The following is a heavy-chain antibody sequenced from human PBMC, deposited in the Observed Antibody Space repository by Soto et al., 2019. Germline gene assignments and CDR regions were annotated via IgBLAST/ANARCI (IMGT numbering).Heavy chain of an antibody. Sequence: EVQLVESGGGLVQPGGSLRLSCAASGFTFSSYSMNWVRQAPGKGLEWVSYISSSSSTIYYADSVKGRFTISRDNAKNSLYLHMNSLRDEDTAVYYCARVHSSGYYYPDYWGQGTLVTVSS. CDR3: ARVHSSGYYYPDY. J-gene: IGHJ4*02. CDR2: ISSSSSTI. D-gene: IGHD3-22*01. CDR1: GFTFSSYS. V-gene: IGHV3-48*02.